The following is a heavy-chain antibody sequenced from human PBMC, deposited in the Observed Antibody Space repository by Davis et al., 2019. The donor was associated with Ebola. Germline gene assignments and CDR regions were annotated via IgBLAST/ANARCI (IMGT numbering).Heavy chain of an antibody. D-gene: IGHD4-11*01. Sequence: GESLKISCAASGFTFSSYAMSWVRQAPGKGLEWVSAISGSGGSTYYADSVKGRFTISRDNSKNTLYLQMNSLRAEDTAVYYCAKLGGYSNYWDYWGQGTLVTVSS. CDR3: AKLGGYSNYWDY. CDR1: GFTFSSYA. CDR2: ISGSGGST. V-gene: IGHV3-23*01. J-gene: IGHJ4*02.